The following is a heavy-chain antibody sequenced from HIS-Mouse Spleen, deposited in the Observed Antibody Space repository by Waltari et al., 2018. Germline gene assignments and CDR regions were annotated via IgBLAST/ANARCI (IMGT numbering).Heavy chain of an antibody. CDR2: IYYSGST. V-gene: IGHV4-39*07. J-gene: IGHJ2*01. CDR1: GGSISSRSYS. D-gene: IGHD6-13*01. CDR3: AREIPYSSSWYDWYFDL. Sequence: QLQLQESGPGLVKPSETLSLTCTVSGGSISSRSYSWGWISQPPGKGLEWIGSIYYSGSTYYNPSLKSRVTISVDTSKNQFSLKLSSVTAADTAVYYCAREIPYSSSWYDWYFDLWGRGTLVTVSS.